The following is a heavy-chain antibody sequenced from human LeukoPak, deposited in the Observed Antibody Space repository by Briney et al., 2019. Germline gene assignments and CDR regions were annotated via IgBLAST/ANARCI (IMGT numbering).Heavy chain of an antibody. CDR1: GFTFSNYW. D-gene: IGHD6-13*01. CDR3: VRDGQQLAFDK. Sequence: GGSLRLSCAASGFTFSNYWMHWVRHTPEKGLVWVSRIGTDGAYTSSADSVKGRFTMSRDNAKNTLYLQMNGLRVEDTAVYYCVRDGQQLAFDKWGQGTLVTVSS. CDR2: IGTDGAYT. J-gene: IGHJ4*02. V-gene: IGHV3-74*01.